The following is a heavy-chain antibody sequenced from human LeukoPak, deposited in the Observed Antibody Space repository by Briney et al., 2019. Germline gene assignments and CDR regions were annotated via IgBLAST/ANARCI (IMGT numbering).Heavy chain of an antibody. CDR3: ARSSPLSDFWSGYGFDP. CDR2: IYYSGST. CDR1: GGSISSYY. J-gene: IGHJ5*02. Sequence: KPSETLSLTCTVSGGSISSYYWSWTRQPPGKGLEWIGYIYYSGSTNYNPSLKSRVTISVDTSKNQFSLKLSSVTAADTAVYYCARSSPLSDFWSGYGFDPWGQGTLVTVSS. V-gene: IGHV4-59*08. D-gene: IGHD3-3*01.